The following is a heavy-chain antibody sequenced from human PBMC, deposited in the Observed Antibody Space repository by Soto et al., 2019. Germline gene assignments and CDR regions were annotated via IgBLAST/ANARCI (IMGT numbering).Heavy chain of an antibody. CDR1: GYSFTSYW. CDR2: IDPSDSYT. D-gene: IGHD3-22*01. V-gene: IGHV5-10-1*01. CDR3: AWGMIVAAFDI. Sequence: ESLKISCTGSGYSFTSYWISWVRQMPGKGLEWMGRIDPSDSYTNYSPSFQGHVTISADKSISTAYLQWSSLKASDTAMYYCAWGMIVAAFDIWGQGTMVTVSS. J-gene: IGHJ3*02.